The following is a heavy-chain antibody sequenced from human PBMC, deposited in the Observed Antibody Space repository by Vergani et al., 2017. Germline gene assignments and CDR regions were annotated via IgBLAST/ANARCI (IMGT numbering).Heavy chain of an antibody. Sequence: EVQLVQSGAEVKKPGESLRISCKGSGYSFTSYWISWVRQMPGKGLEWMGRMDPSDAYTNYSPSFQGQVTISADKSISTAYLQRSSLKASDTAMYYCARHAGVGTYCGGDCYAHAFDIWGQGTMVTVSS. CDR3: ARHAGVGTYCGGDCYAHAFDI. CDR1: GYSFTSYW. D-gene: IGHD2-21*02. J-gene: IGHJ3*02. CDR2: MDPSDAYT. V-gene: IGHV5-10-1*03.